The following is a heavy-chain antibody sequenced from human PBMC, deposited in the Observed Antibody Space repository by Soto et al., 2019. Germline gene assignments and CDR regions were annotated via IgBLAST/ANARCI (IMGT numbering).Heavy chain of an antibody. D-gene: IGHD3-22*01. CDR1: GGSVIASNW. Sequence: QVQLQESGPGLVKPSGTLSLTCAVSGGSVIASNWWTWVRRPPGKGLEWIGEIYDTGSTNYNPSLKSRVTISVDKSKNQFSLKLSSVTAADTAMYYCARDQYDSSGNYYGMDVW. V-gene: IGHV4-4*02. J-gene: IGHJ6*01. CDR2: IYDTGST. CDR3: ARDQYDSSGNYYGMDV.